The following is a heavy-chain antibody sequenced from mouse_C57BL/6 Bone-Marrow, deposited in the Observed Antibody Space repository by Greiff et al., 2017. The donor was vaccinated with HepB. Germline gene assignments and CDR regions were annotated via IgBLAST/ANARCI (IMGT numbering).Heavy chain of an antibody. CDR1: GFTFTDYY. CDR3: ASPLDYYAMDY. J-gene: IGHJ4*01. V-gene: IGHV7-3*01. Sequence: EVKLQESGGGLVQPGGSLSLSCAASGFTFTDYYMSWVRQPPGKALEWLGFIRNKANGYTTEYSASVKGRFTISRDNSQSILYLQMNALRAEDSATYYCASPLDYYAMDYWGQGTSVTVSS. CDR2: IRNKANGYTT.